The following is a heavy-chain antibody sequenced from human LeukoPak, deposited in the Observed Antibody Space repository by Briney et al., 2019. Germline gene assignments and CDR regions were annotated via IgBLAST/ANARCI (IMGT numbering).Heavy chain of an antibody. V-gene: IGHV1-18*01. CDR1: GYTCSDYA. J-gene: IGHJ4*02. Sequence: ASVKLSCRASGYTCSDYANSWVRHAPGRGLGWKWWIRGHYGKTKYLEKFQGRVTMTTDKSTSNAYMELRSLRSDDTAVYYCARYFNNYDSSGDYYVTNYYFDYWGQGTLVTVSS. CDR3: ARYFNNYDSSGDYYVTNYYFDY. D-gene: IGHD3-22*01. CDR2: IRGHYGKT.